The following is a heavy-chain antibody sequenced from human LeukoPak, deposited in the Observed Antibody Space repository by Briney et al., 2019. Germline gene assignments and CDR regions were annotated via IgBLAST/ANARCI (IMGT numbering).Heavy chain of an antibody. CDR2: INSDGSST. J-gene: IGHJ5*02. V-gene: IGHV3-74*01. Sequence: GGSLRLSCAASGFTFSSYAMSWVRQAPGKGLVWVSRINSDGSSTSYADSVKGRFTISRDNAKNTLYLQMNSLRAEDTAVYYCARDLGTAMVNWFDPWGQGTLVTVSS. CDR3: ARDLGTAMVNWFDP. D-gene: IGHD5-18*01. CDR1: GFTFSSYA.